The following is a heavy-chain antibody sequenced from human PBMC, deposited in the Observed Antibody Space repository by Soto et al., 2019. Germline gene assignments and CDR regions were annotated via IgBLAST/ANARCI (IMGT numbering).Heavy chain of an antibody. CDR3: ARQDVVVVAATPIYYGMDV. J-gene: IGHJ6*02. Sequence: LGESLKISCKGSGYSFTIYWIGWVRQMPGKGLEWMGIIYPGDSDTRYSPSFQGQVTISADKSISTAYLQWSSLKASDTAMYYCARQDVVVVAATPIYYGMDVWGQGTTVTVSS. CDR2: IYPGDSDT. CDR1: GYSFTIYW. V-gene: IGHV5-51*01. D-gene: IGHD2-15*01.